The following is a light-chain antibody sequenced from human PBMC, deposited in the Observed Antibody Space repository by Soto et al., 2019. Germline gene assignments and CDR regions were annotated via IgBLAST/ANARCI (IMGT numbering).Light chain of an antibody. Sequence: QSVLTQPASVSGSPGQSITISCTGTSSDIGSNNYVSWFQQRPGKAPTLIIYEVSNRPSGVSTHFSGSKSGNTASLTISGLLPEDEAECYCSSYTTTTRLFGGGTKLTVL. J-gene: IGLJ3*02. V-gene: IGLV2-14*01. CDR2: EVS. CDR1: SSDIGSNNY. CDR3: SSYTTTTRL.